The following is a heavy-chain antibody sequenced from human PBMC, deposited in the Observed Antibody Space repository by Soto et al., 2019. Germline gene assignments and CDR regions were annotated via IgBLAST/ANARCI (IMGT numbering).Heavy chain of an antibody. D-gene: IGHD1-1*01. CDR2: ISAYNGNT. CDR3: ARDLGPTGPFSIFDL. Sequence: GASVKVSCKASGYTFTSYGISWVRQAPGQGLEWMGWISAYNGNTSYAQKLQGRVTMTTDTSTSTAYMELRSLRSDDTAVYYCARDLGPTGPFSIFDLWDRGTLVTVSS. CDR1: GYTFTSYG. J-gene: IGHJ2*01. V-gene: IGHV1-18*01.